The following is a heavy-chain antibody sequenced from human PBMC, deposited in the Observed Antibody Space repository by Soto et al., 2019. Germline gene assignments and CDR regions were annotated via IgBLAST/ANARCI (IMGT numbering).Heavy chain of an antibody. J-gene: IGHJ6*03. CDR1: GFTFSSYS. CDR3: ARDLTGEYSNYYMDV. V-gene: IGHV3-21*01. Sequence: AGGSLRLSCAASGFTFSSYSMNWVRQAPGKGLEWVSSISSSSSYIYYADSVKGRFTISRDNAKNSLYLQMNSLRAEDMAVYYCARDLTGEYSNYYMDVWGKGTTVTVSS. D-gene: IGHD4-4*01. CDR2: ISSSSSYI.